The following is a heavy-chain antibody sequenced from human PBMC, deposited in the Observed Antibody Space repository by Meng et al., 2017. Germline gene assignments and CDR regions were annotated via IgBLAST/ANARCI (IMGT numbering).Heavy chain of an antibody. CDR2: IYYSGST. D-gene: IGHD3-22*01. J-gene: IGHJ5*02. V-gene: IGHV4-59*01. CDR3: ARELSTMIVPGGWFDP. CDR1: GGSISSYY. Sequence: SETPSLTCTVSGGSISSYYWSWIRQPPGKGLEWIGYIYYSGSTNYNPSLKSRVTISVDTSKNQFSLKLSSVTAADTAVYYCARELSTMIVPGGWFDPWGQGTLVTVSS.